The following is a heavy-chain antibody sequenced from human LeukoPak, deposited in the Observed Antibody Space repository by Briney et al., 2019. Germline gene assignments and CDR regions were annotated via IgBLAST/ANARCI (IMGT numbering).Heavy chain of an antibody. D-gene: IGHD6-19*01. J-gene: IGHJ5*02. CDR2: IYYSGST. Sequence: PSETLSLTCTVSGGSISSSSYYWGWIRQPPGKGLEWIGSIYYSGSTYYNPSLKSRVTISVDTSKNQFSLKLSSVTAADTAVYYCARIAVAGFIDLNWFDPWGQGTLVTVSS. V-gene: IGHV4-39*07. CDR1: GGSISSSSYY. CDR3: ARIAVAGFIDLNWFDP.